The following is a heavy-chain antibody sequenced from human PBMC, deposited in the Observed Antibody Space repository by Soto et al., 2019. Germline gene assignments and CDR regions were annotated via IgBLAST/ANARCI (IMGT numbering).Heavy chain of an antibody. Sequence: PSETLSLTCTVSGGSVSSGSYYWSWIRQPPGKGLEWIGYIYYSGSTNYNPSLRSRVTMSVETSNNQFSLKMSSVTAADTAVYYCARVAGISYYNHMDVWGKGTTVTVSS. J-gene: IGHJ6*03. D-gene: IGHD1-20*01. CDR2: IYYSGST. V-gene: IGHV4-61*01. CDR1: GGSVSSGSYY. CDR3: ARVAGISYYNHMDV.